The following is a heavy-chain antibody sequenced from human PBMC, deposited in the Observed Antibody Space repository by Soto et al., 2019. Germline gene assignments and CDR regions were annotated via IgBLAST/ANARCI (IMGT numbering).Heavy chain of an antibody. CDR3: ARDCIAAAGTYFDY. Sequence: GGSLRLSCAASGFSVSTNYMSWVRQAPGKGLEWVSVIYSGGSTYYAESVKGRFTISRDNSKNTLYLQMNSLRDEDTAVYYCARDCIAAAGTYFDYWGQGTLVTVSS. CDR2: IYSGGST. J-gene: IGHJ4*02. CDR1: GFSVSTNY. D-gene: IGHD6-13*01. V-gene: IGHV3-66*01.